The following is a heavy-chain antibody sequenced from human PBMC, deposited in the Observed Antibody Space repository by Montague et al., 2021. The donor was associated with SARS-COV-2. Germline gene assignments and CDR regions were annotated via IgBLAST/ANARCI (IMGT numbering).Heavy chain of an antibody. V-gene: IGHV4-4*07. CDR1: GGSISSYY. CDR3: ARGLDYYDFWSGYYPAYWYFDL. J-gene: IGHJ2*01. CDR2: IYTSGST. Sequence: SETLSLTCTVSGGSISSYYWSWIRQPAGKGLEWIGRIYTSGSTNYNPSLKRRVTMSVDTSKNQFSLKLSSVTAADTAVYYCARGLDYYDFWSGYYPAYWYFDLWGRGTLVTVSS. D-gene: IGHD3-3*01.